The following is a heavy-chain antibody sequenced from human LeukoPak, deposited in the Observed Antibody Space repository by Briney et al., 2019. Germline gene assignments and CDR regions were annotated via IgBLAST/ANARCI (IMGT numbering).Heavy chain of an antibody. CDR3: ARDTXXXXXPGXXXY. CDR2: ISAYNGDT. V-gene: IGHV1-18*01. CDR1: GYTFARYG. Sequence: APVKVSCKASGYTFARYGITWVRQAPGQGLEWMGWISAYNGDTKFAQHLQDRVTLTTDASTGTAYTEMRSLTPDDTPLDYCARDTXXXXXPGXXXYWGRXTLVTVSS. J-gene: IGHJ4*02.